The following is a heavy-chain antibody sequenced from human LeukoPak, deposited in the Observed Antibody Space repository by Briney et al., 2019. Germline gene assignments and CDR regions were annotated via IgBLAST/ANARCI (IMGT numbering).Heavy chain of an antibody. J-gene: IGHJ4*02. V-gene: IGHV4-39*07. Sequence: PSETLSLTCTVSGGSISSSSYYWGWIRQPPGKGLEWIGSIYYSGSTYYNPSLKSRVTISVDTSKNQFSLKLSSVTAADTAVYYCARLVIAAAGTRDYWGQGTLVTVSS. CDR1: GGSISSSSYY. CDR3: ARLVIAAAGTRDY. CDR2: IYYSGST. D-gene: IGHD6-13*01.